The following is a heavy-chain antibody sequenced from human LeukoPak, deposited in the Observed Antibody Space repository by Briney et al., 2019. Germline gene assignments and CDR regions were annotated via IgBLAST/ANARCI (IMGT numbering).Heavy chain of an antibody. D-gene: IGHD6-13*01. CDR2: ISGSGGST. J-gene: IGHJ1*01. CDR3: AKGRQQQGRGYFQH. Sequence: GGSLRLSCAASGFTFSSYAMSWVRQAPGKGLEWVSAISGSGGSTYYADSVKGRFTISRDNSKNTLYLQMNSLRAEDTAVYYCAKGRQQQGRGYFQHWGQAPWSPSPQ. CDR1: GFTFSSYA. V-gene: IGHV3-23*01.